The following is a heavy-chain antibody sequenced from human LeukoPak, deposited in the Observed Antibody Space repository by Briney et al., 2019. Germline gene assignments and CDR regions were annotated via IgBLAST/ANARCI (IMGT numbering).Heavy chain of an antibody. V-gene: IGHV1-58*02. J-gene: IGHJ6*03. Sequence: GASVKVSCKASGFTFTSSAMQWVRQARGQRLEWIGWIVVGSGNTNYAQKFQERVTITRDMSTSTAYMELSSLRSEDTAVYYCAADREVGYYYMDVWGKGTTVTVSS. CDR1: GFTFTSSA. CDR2: IVVGSGNT. CDR3: AADREVGYYYMDV.